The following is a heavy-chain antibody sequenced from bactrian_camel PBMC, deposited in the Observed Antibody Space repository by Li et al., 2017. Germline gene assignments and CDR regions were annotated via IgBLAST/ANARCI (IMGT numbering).Heavy chain of an antibody. Sequence: DVQLVESGGGLVQPGESLRLSCVASGITFSRHDMSWVRQTPGKEVEWVAAIRSDGSNTVYNDSVKGRFTISRDNAKNTVDLQMITLKDEDSGLYYCAATADGECRDYKSSRDFSFCGQGTQVTVS. D-gene: IGHD1*01. CDR2: IRSDGSNT. V-gene: IGHV3S40*01. CDR1: GITFSRHD. J-gene: IGHJ4*01.